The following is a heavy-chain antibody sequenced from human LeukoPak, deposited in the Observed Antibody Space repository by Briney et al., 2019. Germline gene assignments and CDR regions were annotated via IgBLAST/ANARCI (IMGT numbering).Heavy chain of an antibody. J-gene: IGHJ4*02. V-gene: IGHV3-21*01. D-gene: IGHD6-13*01. Sequence: PGGSLRLSCAPSGFTFNSYIMNCVREAPGRGGEGVSSINSSRRYIYYAHSVKGLFTISRDNAKNSLYLQINTLRAHDTGVFYFARVLGRVGSSWDLDHWGQGTLVPVPS. CDR1: GFTFNSYI. CDR2: INSSRRYI. CDR3: ARVLGRVGSSWDLDH.